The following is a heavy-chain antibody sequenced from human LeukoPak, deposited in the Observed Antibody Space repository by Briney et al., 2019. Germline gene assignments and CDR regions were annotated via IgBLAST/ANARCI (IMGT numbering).Heavy chain of an antibody. CDR1: GGSISSYY. D-gene: IGHD3-16*01. V-gene: IGHV4-59*01. Sequence: KTSETLSLTCTVSGGSISSYYWSWIRQPPGKGLEWIGYIYYSGSTNYNPSLKSRVTISVDTSKNQFSLKLSSVTAADTAVYYCARDVGRCLTFGNWFDPWGQGTLVTVSS. CDR3: ARDVGRCLTFGNWFDP. J-gene: IGHJ5*02. CDR2: IYYSGST.